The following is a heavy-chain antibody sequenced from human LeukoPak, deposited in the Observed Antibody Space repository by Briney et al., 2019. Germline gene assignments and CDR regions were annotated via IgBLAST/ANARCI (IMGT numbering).Heavy chain of an antibody. J-gene: IGHJ4*02. CDR1: GFTFSSYA. V-gene: IGHV3-21*01. CDR3: ARALVPAAKFDY. CDR2: ISSSSSYI. D-gene: IGHD2-2*01. Sequence: PGGSLRLSCAASGFTFSSYAMTWVRQAPGKGLEWVSSISSSSSYIYYADSVKGRFTISRDNAKNSLYLQMNSLRAEDTAVYYCARALVPAAKFDYWGQGTLVTVSS.